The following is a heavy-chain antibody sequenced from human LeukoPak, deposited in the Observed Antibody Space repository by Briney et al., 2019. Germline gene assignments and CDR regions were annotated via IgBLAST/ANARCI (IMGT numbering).Heavy chain of an antibody. CDR2: MYNSGST. J-gene: IGHJ5*02. CDR1: GGSISSYY. V-gene: IGHV4-59*01. D-gene: IGHD2-15*01. Sequence: SGTLSLTCTVSGGSISSYYWSWIRQSPGKGLEWIGFMYNSGSTKYNPSLQSRVTISVDTSKNQFSLKLSSVTAADTAVYYCARYCSGGNCYNWFDPWGQGTLVTVSS. CDR3: ARYCSGGNCYNWFDP.